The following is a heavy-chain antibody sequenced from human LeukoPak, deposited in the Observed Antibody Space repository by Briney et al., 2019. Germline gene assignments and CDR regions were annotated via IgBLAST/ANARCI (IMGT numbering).Heavy chain of an antibody. CDR3: ASMIRGVILFYFDY. J-gene: IGHJ4*02. CDR1: GGSISRGDFY. Sequence: SETLSLTCTVSGGSISRGDFYWTWIRQPPGKGLEWIGYIYYSGSTYYNPSLKSRVTISVDTSRNQFSLKLSSVTAADTAVYYCASMIRGVILFYFDYWGQGTLVTVSS. V-gene: IGHV4-30-4*01. CDR2: IYYSGST. D-gene: IGHD3-10*01.